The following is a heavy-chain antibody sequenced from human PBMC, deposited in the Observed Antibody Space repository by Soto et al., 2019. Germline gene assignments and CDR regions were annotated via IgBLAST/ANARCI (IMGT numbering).Heavy chain of an antibody. CDR2: ISTWSSYS. Sequence: PGGSLRLSCTASGFTFSSYNMNWVRQAPGKGLEWVSYISTWSSYSFYADSVKGRFTISRDNSENSLYLQLDSLRDEDTAVYYCARAGHDYGALYHWAQRALVTVSS. V-gene: IGHV3-21*01. CDR3: ARAGHDYGALYH. D-gene: IGHD4-17*01. CDR1: GFTFSSYN. J-gene: IGHJ1*01.